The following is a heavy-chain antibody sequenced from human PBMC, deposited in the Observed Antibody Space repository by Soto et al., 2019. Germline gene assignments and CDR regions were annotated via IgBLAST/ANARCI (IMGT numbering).Heavy chain of an antibody. V-gene: IGHV4-4*02. J-gene: IGHJ6*02. D-gene: IGHD4-17*01. CDR1: GGSISSSNW. CDR2: IYHSGST. Sequence: QVQLQESGPGLVKPSGTLSLTCAVSGGSISSSNWWSWVRQPPGKGLEWIGEIYHSGSTNYNPSLKSRVTISVEKSKTQFSLKPSSVTAADTAVYHCSGGTTDYGDYDGYCYYGMDVWGQGTTVTVSS. CDR3: SGGTTDYGDYDGYCYYGMDV.